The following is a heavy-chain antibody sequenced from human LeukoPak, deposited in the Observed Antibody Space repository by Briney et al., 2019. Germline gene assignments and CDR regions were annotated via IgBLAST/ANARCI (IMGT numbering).Heavy chain of an antibody. J-gene: IGHJ4*02. Sequence: ASVKVSRKASGYTFTSYYMRWVRQAPGQGLEWMGIINPSGGSTSYAQKFQGRVTMTRDTSTSTVYMELSSLRSEDTAVYYCAREGSGSYFDYWGQGTLVTVSS. V-gene: IGHV1-46*01. CDR1: GYTFTSYY. D-gene: IGHD1-26*01. CDR3: AREGSGSYFDY. CDR2: INPSGGST.